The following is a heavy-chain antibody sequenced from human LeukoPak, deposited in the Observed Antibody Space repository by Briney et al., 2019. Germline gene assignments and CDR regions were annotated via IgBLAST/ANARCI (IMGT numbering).Heavy chain of an antibody. V-gene: IGHV4-38-2*02. CDR3: ARVGSDIVATILTYYFDY. J-gene: IGHJ4*02. Sequence: SETLSLTCTVSGYSISSGYYWGWIRQPPGKGLEWIGSIYHSGSTYYNPSLKSRVTISVDTSKNQFSLKLSSVTAADTAVYYCARVGSDIVATILTYYFDYWGQGTLVTVSS. D-gene: IGHD5-12*01. CDR1: GYSISSGYY. CDR2: IYHSGST.